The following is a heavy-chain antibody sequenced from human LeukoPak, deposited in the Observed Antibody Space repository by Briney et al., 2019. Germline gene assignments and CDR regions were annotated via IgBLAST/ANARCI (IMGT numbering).Heavy chain of an antibody. D-gene: IGHD1-20*01. CDR1: GFTFSSYG. V-gene: IGHV3-23*01. CDR3: ATNWNKPYYYYMDV. CDR2: ISGSGGST. Sequence: GGSLRLSCAASGFTFSSYGMSWVRQAPGKGLEWVSAISGSGGSTYYADSVKGRFTISRDNSKNTLYLQMNSLRAEDTAVYYCATNWNKPYYYYMDVWGKGTTVTVSS. J-gene: IGHJ6*03.